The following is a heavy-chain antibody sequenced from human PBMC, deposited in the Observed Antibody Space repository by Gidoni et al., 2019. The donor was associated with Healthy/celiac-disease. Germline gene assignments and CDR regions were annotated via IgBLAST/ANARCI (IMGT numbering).Heavy chain of an antibody. CDR2: IIPSVGTA. CDR3: ARDPGYSGYDFVY. D-gene: IGHD5-12*01. J-gene: IGHJ4*02. CDR1: GGTFSSYA. V-gene: IGHV1-69*01. Sequence: QVQLVQSGAAVKKPGSSLKVSCQASGGTFSSYAISWVRQAPGQGLEWMGGIIPSVGTANYAQKFQGRVTITADESTSTAYMELSSLRSEDTAVYYCARDPGYSGYDFVYWGQGTLVTVSS.